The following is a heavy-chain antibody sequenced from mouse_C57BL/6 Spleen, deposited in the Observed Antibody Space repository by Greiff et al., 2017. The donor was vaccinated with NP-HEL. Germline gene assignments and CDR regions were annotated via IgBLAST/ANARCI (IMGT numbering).Heavy chain of an antibody. CDR1: GYAFSSSW. CDR2: IYPGDGDP. CDR3: ARSGYYGGSDCCAMDY. D-gene: IGHD1-1*01. V-gene: IGHV1-82*01. J-gene: IGHJ4*01. Sequence: QVQLQQSGPELVKPGASVKISCKASGYAFSSSWMNWVKQRPGKGLEWIGRIYPGDGDPNYNGKFKGKATLTADKSSSTAYMQLSSLTSEDSAVYFCARSGYYGGSDCCAMDYWGQGTSVTVSS.